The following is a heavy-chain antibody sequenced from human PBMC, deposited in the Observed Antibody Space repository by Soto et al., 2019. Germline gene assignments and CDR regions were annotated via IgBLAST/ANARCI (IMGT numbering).Heavy chain of an antibody. J-gene: IGHJ6*02. V-gene: IGHV1-18*01. CDR3: ARVASSSFLASFYYYCMDV. CDR2: ISAYDANT. Sequence: VQLVQSGAEVKKPGASVKVSCKASGYTFTSYGISWVRQAPGQGLEWMEWISAYDANTNYAQKLQGRVTMTTHTSQSPVYVERRRLSSDDTVVYYCARVASSSFLASFYYYCMDVWGQVTAVTV. D-gene: IGHD6-6*01. CDR1: GYTFTSYG.